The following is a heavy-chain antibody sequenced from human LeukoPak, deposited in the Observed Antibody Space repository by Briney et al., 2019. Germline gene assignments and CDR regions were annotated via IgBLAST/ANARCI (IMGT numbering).Heavy chain of an antibody. CDR2: ISYDGSNK. D-gene: IGHD3-22*01. CDR3: ARGEYYYDSSGYYYSEYFQH. V-gene: IGHV3-30-3*01. Sequence: GGSLRLSCAASEFTFSSYAMHWVRQAPGKGLEWVAVISYDGSNKYYADSVKGRFTISRDNSKNTLYLQMNSLRAEDTAVYYCARGEYYYDSSGYYYSEYFQHWGQGTLVTVSS. CDR1: EFTFSSYA. J-gene: IGHJ1*01.